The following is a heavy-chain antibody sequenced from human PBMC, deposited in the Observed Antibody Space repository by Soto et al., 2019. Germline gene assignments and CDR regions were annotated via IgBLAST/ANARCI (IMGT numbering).Heavy chain of an antibody. CDR2: INHSGST. V-gene: IGHV4-34*01. CDR3: ASLLTGNRYQNRRTKKNFDY. CDR1: GGSFSGYY. D-gene: IGHD3-16*02. Sequence: QVQLQQWGAGLLKPSETLSLTCAVYGGSFSGYYWSWIRQPPGKGPEWIGEINHSGSTNYNPSLKSRVTISVATSKNQFSLKLSSVTAADTAVYYCASLLTGNRYQNRRTKKNFDYWGQGTLVTVSS. J-gene: IGHJ4*02.